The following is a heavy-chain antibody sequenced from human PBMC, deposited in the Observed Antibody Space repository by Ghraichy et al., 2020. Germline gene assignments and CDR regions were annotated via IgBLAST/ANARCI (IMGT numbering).Heavy chain of an antibody. D-gene: IGHD3-22*01. Sequence: GGSLRLSCAASGFTFSSYAMSWVRQAPGKGLEWVSAISGSGGSTYYADSVKGRFTISRDNSKNTLYLQMNSLRAEDTAVYYCATYITRKSFYDSSGYGIGDYWGQGTLVTVSS. CDR2: ISGSGGST. CDR1: GFTFSSYA. J-gene: IGHJ4*02. V-gene: IGHV3-23*01. CDR3: ATYITRKSFYDSSGYGIGDY.